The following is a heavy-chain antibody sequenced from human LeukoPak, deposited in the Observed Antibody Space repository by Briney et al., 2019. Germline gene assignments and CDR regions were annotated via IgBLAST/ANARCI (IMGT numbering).Heavy chain of an antibody. D-gene: IGHD5-18*01. J-gene: IGHJ4*02. CDR2: INPSGGST. CDR1: GYTFTSYY. CDR3: ARDEIRRGYSYGSLDY. Sequence: GASVKVSCKASGYTFTSYYMHWVRQAPGQGLEWMGIINPSGGSTSYAQKFQGRVTMTRDTSTSTVYMELSSLRSEDTAVYYCARDEIRRGYSYGSLDYWGQGTLVTVSS. V-gene: IGHV1-46*01.